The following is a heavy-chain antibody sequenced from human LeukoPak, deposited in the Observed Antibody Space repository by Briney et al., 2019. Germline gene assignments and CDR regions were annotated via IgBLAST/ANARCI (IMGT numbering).Heavy chain of an antibody. D-gene: IGHD2-21*01. CDR3: ARVVPRGGDDY. Sequence: SETLSLTCSVSGGSISINSYYWGWIRQPPGKGLEWIGTIYYSGSTYYNPSLKSRVTISVDTSKNQFSLKLSSVTAADTAVYYCARVVPRGGDDYWGQGTLVTVSS. V-gene: IGHV4-39*07. CDR1: GGSISINSYY. J-gene: IGHJ4*02. CDR2: IYYSGST.